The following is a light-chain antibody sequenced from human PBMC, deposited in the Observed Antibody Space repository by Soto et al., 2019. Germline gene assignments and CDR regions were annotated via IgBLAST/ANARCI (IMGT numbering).Light chain of an antibody. CDR3: NSYTSSATVL. CDR2: DVS. V-gene: IGLV2-14*03. J-gene: IGLJ2*01. CDR1: SSDVGGYNY. Sequence: QSALTQPASVSGSPGQSITISCTGTSSDVGGYNYVSWYQQHPGKAPKLMIYDVSNRPSGVSNRFSGSKSGNTASLTISGLQAEDEADDYCNSYTSSATVLFGGGTKLTVL.